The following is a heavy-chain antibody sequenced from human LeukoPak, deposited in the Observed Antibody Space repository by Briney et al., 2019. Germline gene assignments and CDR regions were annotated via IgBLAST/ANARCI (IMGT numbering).Heavy chain of an antibody. CDR1: GFTFSSYG. J-gene: IGHJ5*02. V-gene: IGHV3-30*02. CDR2: IRYDGSNK. Sequence: GGSLRLSCAASGFTFSSYGMHWVRQAPGKGLEWVAFIRYDGSNKYYADSVKGRFTISRDNSKNTLYLQMNSLRAEDTAVYYCAKGVVGATEANWFDPWGQGTLVTVSS. CDR3: AKGVVGATEANWFDP. D-gene: IGHD1-26*01.